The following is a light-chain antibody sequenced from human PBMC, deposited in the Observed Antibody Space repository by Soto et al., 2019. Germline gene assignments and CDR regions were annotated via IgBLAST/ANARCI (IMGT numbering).Light chain of an antibody. V-gene: IGKV4-1*01. CDR2: WAS. Sequence: DIVMTQSPDSLAVSLGERATINCKSSQSVFYSSNNKNYLAWYQQKPGPPPKLLFYWASTRESGVPDRFSGSGSGTDFTLTISSLQAEDVAVYYCQQFYSTPFTFGPGTKVDIK. CDR1: QSVFYSSNNKNY. CDR3: QQFYSTPFT. J-gene: IGKJ3*01.